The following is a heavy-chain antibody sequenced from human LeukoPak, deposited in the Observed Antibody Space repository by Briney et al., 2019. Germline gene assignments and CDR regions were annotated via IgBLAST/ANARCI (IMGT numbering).Heavy chain of an antibody. CDR1: GASVSTYY. D-gene: IGHD1-26*01. CDR2: MHSSGST. Sequence: SETLSLTCTVSGASVSTYYWSWVRQTPDKELEWIVNMHSSGSTYYNPSLKSRVIMSIDTSNNQFSLKLTSVTAADTAVYYCARDIRLVGATLYFDFWGQGALVTVS. V-gene: IGHV4-59*02. CDR3: ARDIRLVGATLYFDF. J-gene: IGHJ4*02.